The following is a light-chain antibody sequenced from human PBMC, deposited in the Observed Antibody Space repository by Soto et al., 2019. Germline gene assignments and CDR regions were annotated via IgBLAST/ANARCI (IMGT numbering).Light chain of an antibody. Sequence: QSVLTQSPSASGAPGQTIIISCSGSSSNIGTNAVYWYQQLPGSAPTLLVHSNDQRPFGVPHRFPGSRSGTSASLAVSGLRSEDEADYYCSAWDDALAAYVFGTGTKVTVL. V-gene: IGLV1-47*02. CDR1: SSNIGTNA. J-gene: IGLJ1*01. CDR2: SND. CDR3: SAWDDALAAYV.